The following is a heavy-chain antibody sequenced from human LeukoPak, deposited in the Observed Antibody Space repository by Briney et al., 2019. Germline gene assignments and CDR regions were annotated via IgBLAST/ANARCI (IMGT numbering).Heavy chain of an antibody. Sequence: GGSLRLSCAASGFSVRTNYMSWVRQAPGKGLEWVSVIYSGGTIRYADSVKGRFTISRDNSRDTLHLQMNSLRAEDTAVYHCAKGGGYYPFDYWGQGTLVTVSS. V-gene: IGHV3-53*01. J-gene: IGHJ4*02. CDR2: IYSGGTI. CDR3: AKGGGYYPFDY. D-gene: IGHD3-22*01. CDR1: GFSVRTNY.